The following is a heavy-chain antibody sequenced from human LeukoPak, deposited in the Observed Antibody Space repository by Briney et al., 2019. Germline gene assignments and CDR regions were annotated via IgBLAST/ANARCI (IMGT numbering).Heavy chain of an antibody. CDR2: INPNSGGT. D-gene: IGHD3-10*01. Sequence: ASVKVSCKTSGYTFTSYDISWVRQAPGQGLEWMGWINPNSGGTNYAQKFQGRVTMTRDTSINTAYMELSSLRSDDTAVYYCAREEVSVISDTCCSGLGYWGQGTLVTVSS. J-gene: IGHJ4*02. CDR1: GYTFTSYD. V-gene: IGHV1-2*02. CDR3: AREEVSVISDTCCSGLGY.